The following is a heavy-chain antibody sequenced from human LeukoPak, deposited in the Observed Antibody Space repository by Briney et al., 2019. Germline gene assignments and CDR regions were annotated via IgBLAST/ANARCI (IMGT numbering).Heavy chain of an antibody. CDR1: GGTFSSYA. CDR3: ARDKRGREYSSSYDY. Sequence: ASVKVSCKASGGTFSSYAISWVRQAPGQGLEWMGGIIPIFGTANYAQKFQGRVTITADESTSTAYMELSSLRSEDTAVYYCARDKRGREYSSSYDYWGQGTLVTVSS. V-gene: IGHV1-69*01. D-gene: IGHD6-6*01. J-gene: IGHJ4*02. CDR2: IIPIFGTA.